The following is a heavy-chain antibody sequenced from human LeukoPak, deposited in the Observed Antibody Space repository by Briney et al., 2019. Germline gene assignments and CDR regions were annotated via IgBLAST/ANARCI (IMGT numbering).Heavy chain of an antibody. D-gene: IGHD6-13*01. CDR1: GGTFTSYA. V-gene: IGHV1-69*13. J-gene: IGHJ4*02. Sequence: SVKVSCKASGGTFTSYAISWVRHTPGQGHECMGGIIPIFGTAQYTQKFKDRVTITADESTSTAYMELNSLRSEDTAIYYCARAPFVAAGSDYWGQGTLVTVSS. CDR3: ARAPFVAAGSDY. CDR2: IIPIFGTA.